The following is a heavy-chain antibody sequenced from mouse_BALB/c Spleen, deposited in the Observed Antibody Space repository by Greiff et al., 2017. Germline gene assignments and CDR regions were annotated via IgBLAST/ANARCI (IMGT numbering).Heavy chain of an antibody. CDR2: ISSGGSYT. Sequence: EVMLVESGGDLVKPGGSLKLSCAASGFTFSSYGMSWVRQTPDKRLEWVATISSGGSYTYYPDSVKGRFTISRDNAKNTLYLQMSSLKSEDTAMYYCASQGDYDDQAWFAYWGQGTLVTVSA. J-gene: IGHJ3*01. V-gene: IGHV5-6*01. CDR1: GFTFSSYG. D-gene: IGHD2-4*01. CDR3: ASQGDYDDQAWFAY.